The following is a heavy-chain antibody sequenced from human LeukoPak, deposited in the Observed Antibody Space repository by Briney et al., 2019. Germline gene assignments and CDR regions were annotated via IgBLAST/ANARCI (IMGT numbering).Heavy chain of an antibody. Sequence: GGSLRLSCAASGFTFSSYSMNWVHQAPGKGLEWVSYISSSSSTIYYADSVKGRFAISRDNAKNSLYLQMNSLRAEDTAVYYCARQYYDFWSGYYPTDYWGQGTLVTVSS. J-gene: IGHJ4*02. CDR2: ISSSSSTI. D-gene: IGHD3-3*01. CDR3: ARQYYDFWSGYYPTDY. CDR1: GFTFSSYS. V-gene: IGHV3-48*01.